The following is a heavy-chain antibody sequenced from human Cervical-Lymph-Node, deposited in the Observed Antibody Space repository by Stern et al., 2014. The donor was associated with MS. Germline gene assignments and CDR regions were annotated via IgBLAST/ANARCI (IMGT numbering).Heavy chain of an antibody. CDR3: AREKGGSFREGAFDS. CDR2: INTKTGAT. Sequence: AQLVQSGAEVRKPGASVKVSCEASGYTFTDYFLHWLRQAPGQGLEWMGWINTKTGATNSAQNFQGRLPMSRDTSIVTASMDLSSLKSNDTAVYFCAREKGGSFREGAFDSWGHGTLVTVSS. V-gene: IGHV1-2*02. CDR1: GYTFTDYF. D-gene: IGHD3-10*01. J-gene: IGHJ4*01.